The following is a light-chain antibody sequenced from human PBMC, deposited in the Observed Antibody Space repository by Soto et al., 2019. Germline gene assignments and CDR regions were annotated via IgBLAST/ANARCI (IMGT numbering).Light chain of an antibody. CDR1: QSVINN. J-gene: IGKJ4*01. CDR2: GAS. CDR3: QQYNNWPPVT. V-gene: IGKV3-15*01. Sequence: EIVMTQSPATLSVSPGERATLSCRASQSVINNLAWYQQRPGQAPRLLIYGASTRATGIPARFSGSGSGTEFTITIDSLQSEDFAVYYCQQYNNWPPVTFGGGTKVEIK.